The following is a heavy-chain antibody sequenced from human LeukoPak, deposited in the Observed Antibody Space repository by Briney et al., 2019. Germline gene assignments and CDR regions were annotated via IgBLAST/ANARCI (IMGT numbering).Heavy chain of an antibody. CDR1: GDTFSSCA. CDR2: IDTKTGNP. Sequence: ASVKVSCKASGDTFSSCAINWVRQAPGQGLEYMGWIDTKTGNPTYAQGFTGRFVFSLDTSVSTAYLQISSLKAEDTAVYYCAIHPPDSSGYFSYWGQGALVTVSS. CDR3: AIHPPDSSGYFSY. D-gene: IGHD3-22*01. V-gene: IGHV7-4-1*02. J-gene: IGHJ4*02.